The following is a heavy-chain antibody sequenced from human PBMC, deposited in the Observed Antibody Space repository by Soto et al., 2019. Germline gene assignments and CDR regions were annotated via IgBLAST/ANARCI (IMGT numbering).Heavy chain of an antibody. V-gene: IGHV4-31*03. D-gene: IGHD1-1*01. Sequence: QVPLQESGPGLVKPSQTLSLTCSVSGGSITTGGYYWSWIRQPPGKGLEWIGYIYNSGDTYYNPSLNSRVIISVYTSKNQFSLKMSSVNSADTAVYYCARESGDGYNRIDYWGQGTLVTVSS. CDR3: ARESGDGYNRIDY. CDR2: IYNSGDT. CDR1: GGSITTGGYY. J-gene: IGHJ4*02.